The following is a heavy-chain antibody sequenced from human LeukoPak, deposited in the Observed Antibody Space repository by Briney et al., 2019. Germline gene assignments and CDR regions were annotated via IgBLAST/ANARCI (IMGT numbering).Heavy chain of an antibody. J-gene: IGHJ4*02. CDR2: IKQDGTEI. D-gene: IGHD3-10*01. CDR1: GFTFSSYC. V-gene: IGHV3-7*01. Sequence: GGSLRLSCAVSGFTFSSYCMSWVRQAPGKGLEWVATIKQDGTEISYVDSVKGRFTISRDNAKSSLYLQMNSLRAEDTAVYYCARDWFGDFDCWGQGTLVTVSS. CDR3: ARDWFGDFDC.